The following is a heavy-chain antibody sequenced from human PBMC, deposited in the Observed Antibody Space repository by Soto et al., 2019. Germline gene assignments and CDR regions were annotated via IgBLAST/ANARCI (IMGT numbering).Heavy chain of an antibody. J-gene: IGHJ6*02. D-gene: IGHD3-10*01. V-gene: IGHV4-4*08. Sequence: PSRTLSLTCRVSGASIRNYYCPWVRQLPGKGLEWIGYVYTPDYTRYNSSLKSRVTISVDTSKSQFSLRLNSVTAADTAVYYCASSAGHPGDFFYHNGLAVWAQGTPVCVS. CDR3: ASSAGHPGDFFYHNGLAV. CDR2: VYTPDYT. CDR1: GASIRNYY.